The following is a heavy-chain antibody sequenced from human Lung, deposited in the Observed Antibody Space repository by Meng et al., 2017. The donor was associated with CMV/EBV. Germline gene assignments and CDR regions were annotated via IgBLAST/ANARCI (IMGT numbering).Heavy chain of an antibody. CDR3: AKSLFGGVVGPPFDY. Sequence: GGSLRLSCAASGFTFSSYGMSWVRQAPGKGLEWVSVVYSGGSSTYSADSVKGRFTISRDNSKNTLYLQMNSLRAEDTAVYYCAKSLFGGVVGPPFDYWGQGXLVTVSS. CDR2: VYSGGSST. CDR1: GFTFSSYG. J-gene: IGHJ4*02. D-gene: IGHD2-2*01. V-gene: IGHV3-23*03.